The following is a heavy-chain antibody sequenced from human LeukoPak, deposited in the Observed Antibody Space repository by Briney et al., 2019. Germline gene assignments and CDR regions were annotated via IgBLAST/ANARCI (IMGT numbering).Heavy chain of an antibody. CDR1: GGTFSSYT. CDR3: ASPAGYYYDSSGPPYAFDI. V-gene: IGHV1-69*02. D-gene: IGHD3-22*01. CDR2: IIPILGIA. Sequence: SVKVSCKASGGTFSSYTISWVRQAPGQGLGWMGRIIPILGIANYAQKFQGRVTITADKSTSTAYMELSSLRSEDTAVYYCASPAGYYYDSSGPPYAFDIWGQGTMVTVSS. J-gene: IGHJ3*02.